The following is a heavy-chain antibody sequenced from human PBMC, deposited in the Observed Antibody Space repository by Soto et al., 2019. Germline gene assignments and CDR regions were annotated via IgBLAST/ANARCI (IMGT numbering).Heavy chain of an antibody. CDR3: ARRPSAAWFDP. CDR1: GYIFANYG. J-gene: IGHJ5*02. Sequence: ASVKVSSKASGYIFANYGITWVRQAPGQGLEWMGWISVYNGNTIYAQKLQGRVTMTTATSTSTAYMELRSLTSDDTAWCYCARRPSAAWFDPWGQGTLV. CDR2: ISVYNGNT. V-gene: IGHV1-18*01. D-gene: IGHD2-2*01.